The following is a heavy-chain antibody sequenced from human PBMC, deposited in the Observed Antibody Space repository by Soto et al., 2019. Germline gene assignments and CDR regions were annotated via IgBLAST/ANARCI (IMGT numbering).Heavy chain of an antibody. J-gene: IGHJ4*01. Sequence: EVQLLESGGDLVRPGGSLRLSCAGSGFAFQQYTINWVRQAPGRGLEWVSGIYGSAAEKFYADSVKGRFTISRDNSRNMVYLQMNSLRDDDSAVYYCAKDREPYCLWDIDWWGQGTRVTVSS. D-gene: IGHD3-16*01. CDR1: GFAFQQYT. CDR3: AKDREPYCLWDIDW. V-gene: IGHV3-23*01. CDR2: IYGSAAEK.